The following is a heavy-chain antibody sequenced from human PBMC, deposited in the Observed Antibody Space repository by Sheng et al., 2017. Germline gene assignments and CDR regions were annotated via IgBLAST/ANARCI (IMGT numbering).Heavy chain of an antibody. CDR2: IYSGGST. D-gene: IGHD3-10*01. Sequence: EVQLVESGGGLVQPGGSLRLSCAASGITVSSHYMRWVRQAPGKGLEWVSVIYSGGSTYYADSVKGRFTISRLNSKNTVYLQMNSVRAEDTAVYYCARDPPAEGSGTYGWGQGTLVTVSS. J-gene: IGHJ4*02. CDR3: ARDPPAEGSGTYG. V-gene: IGHV3-53*04. CDR1: GITVSSHY.